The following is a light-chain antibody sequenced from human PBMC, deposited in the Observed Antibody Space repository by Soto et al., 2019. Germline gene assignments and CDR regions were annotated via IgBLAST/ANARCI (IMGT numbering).Light chain of an antibody. V-gene: IGKV3-20*01. J-gene: IGKJ2*01. CDR1: QSVSNNY. CDR2: GSS. Sequence: EVVLTQSPGTLSLSPGERATLSCRASQSVSNNYLAWYQQKPGQSPKLLIFGSSDRATGIPDRFSGSGSGTYFTLTISSLEPDDFAVYYCQKYGSSTPYTFGQGTKLEIK. CDR3: QKYGSSTPYT.